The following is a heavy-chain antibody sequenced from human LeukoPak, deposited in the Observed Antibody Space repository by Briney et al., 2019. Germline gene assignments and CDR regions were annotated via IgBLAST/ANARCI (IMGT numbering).Heavy chain of an antibody. V-gene: IGHV4-59*06. Sequence: SETLSLTCTVSGGSISSYYWSWIRQPPGKGLEWIGYIYYRGSTYYNPSLKSRVTISVDTSKNQFSLKLSSVTAADTAVYYCASGGYKTHFDYWGLGTLVTVSS. CDR3: ASGGYKTHFDY. D-gene: IGHD5-24*01. CDR1: GGSISSYY. CDR2: IYYRGST. J-gene: IGHJ4*02.